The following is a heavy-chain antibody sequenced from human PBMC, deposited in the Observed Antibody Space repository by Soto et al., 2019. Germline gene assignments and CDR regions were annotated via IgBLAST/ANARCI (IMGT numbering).Heavy chain of an antibody. CDR2: IYHSGRT. J-gene: IGHJ4*02. CDR3: ARGGFEYSSSSSPGFDY. V-gene: IGHV4-30-2*01. Sequence: QLQLQESGSGLVKPSQTLSLTCAVSGGSISSGGYSWRWIRQPPGKGLEWIGYIYHSGRTYYNPSLKSRVTLSVDRSKNQFSLKLSSVTAADTAVYYCARGGFEYSSSSSPGFDYWGQGTLVTVSS. CDR1: GGSISSGGYS. D-gene: IGHD6-6*01.